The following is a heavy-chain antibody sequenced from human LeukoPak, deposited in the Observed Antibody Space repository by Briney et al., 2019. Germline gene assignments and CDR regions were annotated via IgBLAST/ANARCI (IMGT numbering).Heavy chain of an antibody. CDR1: GFIFSIYS. V-gene: IGHV3-21*01. CDR2: IGINSGLT. D-gene: IGHD1-1*01. Sequence: GGSLRLSCEASGFIFSIYSINWVRQAPGKGLEWVSTIGINSGLTYYADSVRGRFTISRDDAKNSLYLQMSSLRAEDTAVYYCVKLVLDDYWGQGTLVTVSS. J-gene: IGHJ4*02. CDR3: VKLVLDDY.